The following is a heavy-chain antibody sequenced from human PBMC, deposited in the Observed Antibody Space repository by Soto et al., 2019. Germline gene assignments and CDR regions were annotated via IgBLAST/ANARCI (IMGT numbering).Heavy chain of an antibody. V-gene: IGHV4-34*01. CDR2: INHSGST. J-gene: IGHJ6*02. D-gene: IGHD3-3*01. CDR1: GGSFSGYY. Sequence: TSETLSLTCAVYGGSFSGYYWSWIRQPPGKGLEWIGEINHSGSTNYNPSLKSRVTISVDTSKNQFSLKLSSVTAADTAVYYCARASITIFGVVIPSRIWGQGTTVTAP. CDR3: ARASITIFGVVIPSRI.